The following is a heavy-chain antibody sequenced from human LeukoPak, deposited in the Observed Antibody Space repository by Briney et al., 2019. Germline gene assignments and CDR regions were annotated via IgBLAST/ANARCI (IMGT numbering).Heavy chain of an antibody. J-gene: IGHJ4*02. Sequence: PGGSLRLSCAASGFTFDDYAMHWVRQAPGKGLEWVSGISWNSGSIGYADSVKGRFTISRDNAKNSLYLQMNSLRAEDTAVYYCARDTYGSGSYYNAPLDYWGQGTLVTVSS. CDR1: GFTFDDYA. CDR2: ISWNSGSI. V-gene: IGHV3-9*01. D-gene: IGHD3-10*01. CDR3: ARDTYGSGSYYNAPLDY.